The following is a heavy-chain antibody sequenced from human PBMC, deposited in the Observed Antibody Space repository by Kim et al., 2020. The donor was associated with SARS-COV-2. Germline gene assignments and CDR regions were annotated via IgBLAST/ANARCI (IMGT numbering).Heavy chain of an antibody. J-gene: IGHJ3*02. D-gene: IGHD1-26*01. Sequence: ASVKVSCKASGYTFTSYAMHWVRQAPGQRLEWMGWINAGNGNTKYSQKFQGRVTITRDTSASTAYMELSSLRSEDTAVYYCARVGGWELLTYWPPAGYAFDIWGQGTMVTVSS. V-gene: IGHV1-3*01. CDR2: INAGNGNT. CDR3: ARVGGWELLTYWPPAGYAFDI. CDR1: GYTFTSYA.